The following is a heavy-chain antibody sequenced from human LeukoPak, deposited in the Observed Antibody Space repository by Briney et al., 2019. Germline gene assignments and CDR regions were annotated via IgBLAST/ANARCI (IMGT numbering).Heavy chain of an antibody. CDR1: GGSISSSSYY. V-gene: IGHV4-39*07. D-gene: IGHD5-18*01. CDR2: IYHSGST. Sequence: SETLSLTCTVSGGSISSSSYYWGWIRQPPGKGLEWIGSIYHSGSTYYNPSLKSRVTISVDTSKNQFSLKLSSVTAADTAVYYCARGTYVDTAMGHYAFDIWGQGTMVTVSS. CDR3: ARGTYVDTAMGHYAFDI. J-gene: IGHJ3*02.